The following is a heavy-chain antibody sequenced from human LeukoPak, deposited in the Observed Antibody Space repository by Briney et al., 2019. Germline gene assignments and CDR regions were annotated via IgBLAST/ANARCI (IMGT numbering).Heavy chain of an antibody. J-gene: IGHJ4*02. CDR3: ARSVRIAAAGPFDY. CDR1: GDSFSSNSAA. Sequence: SQTLSLTCALSGDSFSSNSAAWNWITQSPSRGLEWLGRTYYRSKWYNDYAVSVKSRITINPDTSKNQFSLQLNSVTPEDTAVYYCARSVRIAAAGPFDYWGQGTLVTVSS. V-gene: IGHV6-1*01. D-gene: IGHD6-13*01. CDR2: TYYRSKWYN.